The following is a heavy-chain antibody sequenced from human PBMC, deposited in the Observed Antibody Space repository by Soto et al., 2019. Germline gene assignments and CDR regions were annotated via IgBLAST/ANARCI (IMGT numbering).Heavy chain of an antibody. CDR3: ARNAEYCRSTSCYGFDY. CDR1: GYTFTSHA. D-gene: IGHD2-2*01. CDR2: INGGNGNT. J-gene: IGHJ4*02. V-gene: IGHV1-3*01. Sequence: ASVKVSCKASGYTFTSHAIHWVRQAPGQRLEWMGWINGGNGNTKYSQKFQGRVTISRDTSASTVYMILSSLRSEDTAAYYCARNAEYCRSTSCYGFDYWGQGTRVTV.